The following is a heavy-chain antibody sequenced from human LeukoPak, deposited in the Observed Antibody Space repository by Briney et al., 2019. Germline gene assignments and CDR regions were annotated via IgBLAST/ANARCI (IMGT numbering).Heavy chain of an antibody. J-gene: IGHJ3*02. Sequence: PGGSLRLSCAASGFTFSNHAMSWVRQAPGKGLEWVSAISGSGGSTYYADSVKGRFTISRDNSKNTLYLQMNSLRAEDTAVYYCAKDGLVRGVKGGAFDIWGQGTMVTVSS. CDR1: GFTFSNHA. CDR2: ISGSGGST. CDR3: AKDGLVRGVKGGAFDI. D-gene: IGHD3-10*01. V-gene: IGHV3-23*01.